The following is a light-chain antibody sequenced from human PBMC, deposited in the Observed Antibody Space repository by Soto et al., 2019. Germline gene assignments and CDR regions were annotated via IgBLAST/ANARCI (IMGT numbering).Light chain of an antibody. J-gene: IGKJ2*01. CDR2: KAS. Sequence: DIQMTQSPSTLSASVGDRVTITCRASQSISSWFAWYQQKPGKAPNLLIYKASTLESGIPSRFSGSGSGTEFTLSITSLQPDDFAPYYCQQYDRSPVTFGQGTKLAI. V-gene: IGKV1-5*03. CDR3: QQYDRSPVT. CDR1: QSISSW.